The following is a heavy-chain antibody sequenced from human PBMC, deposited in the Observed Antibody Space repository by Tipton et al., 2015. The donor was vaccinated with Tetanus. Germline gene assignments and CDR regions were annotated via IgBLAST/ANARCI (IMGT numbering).Heavy chain of an antibody. Sequence: MQLVQSGAEVKKPGEPVRISCKGSGYRFTNYWITWVRQMPGQGLEWMGTIDPGGSYVNYSPSFQGLVTISTDQSISTAYLQWSGLKASDTAMYFCARHLPNWKDDHWGQGTLVTVSS. D-gene: IGHD1-20*01. CDR2: IDPGGSYV. CDR3: ARHLPNWKDDH. J-gene: IGHJ5*02. V-gene: IGHV5-10-1*01. CDR1: GYRFTNYW.